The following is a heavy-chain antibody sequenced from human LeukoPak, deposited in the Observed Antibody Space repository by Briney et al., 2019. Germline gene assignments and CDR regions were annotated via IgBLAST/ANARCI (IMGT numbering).Heavy chain of an antibody. D-gene: IGHD1-26*01. CDR2: IYYSGST. CDR3: ARVGGSNHYYYGMDV. CDR1: GGSISSYY. V-gene: IGHV4-59*01. Sequence: SETLSLTCTVSGGSISSYYWSWIRQPPGKGLEWIGYIYYSGSTSYNPSLKSRVTISVDTSKNQFSLKLSSVTSADTAVYYCARVGGSNHYYYGMDVWGQGTTVTVSS. J-gene: IGHJ6*02.